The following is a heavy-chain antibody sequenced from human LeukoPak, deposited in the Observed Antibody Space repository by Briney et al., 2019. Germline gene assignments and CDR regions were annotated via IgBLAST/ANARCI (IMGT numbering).Heavy chain of an antibody. V-gene: IGHV3-11*04. Sequence: GGSLRLSCAASGFTFSDYYMSWIRQAPGKGLEWVSYISSSGSTIYYADSVKGRFTISRDNSKNTLYLQMNSLRAEDTAVYYCAKPYSSSSEDDYWGQGTLVTVSS. J-gene: IGHJ4*02. CDR2: ISSSGSTI. CDR1: GFTFSDYY. D-gene: IGHD6-6*01. CDR3: AKPYSSSSEDDY.